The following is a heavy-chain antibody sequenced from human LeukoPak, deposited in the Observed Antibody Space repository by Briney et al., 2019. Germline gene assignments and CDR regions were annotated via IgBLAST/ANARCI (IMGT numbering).Heavy chain of an antibody. Sequence: SETLSLTCTVSGGSTSRYYWSWIRQPPGKRLERLGYIYYSGSTTYNPSLKSRLTMSVDTSKNQIPLKLISLTAADTAVYYCARLPGIAAVWGQGTLVTVSS. J-gene: IGHJ4*02. CDR2: IYYSGST. CDR3: ARLPGIAAV. CDR1: GGSTSRYY. V-gene: IGHV4-59*08. D-gene: IGHD6-13*01.